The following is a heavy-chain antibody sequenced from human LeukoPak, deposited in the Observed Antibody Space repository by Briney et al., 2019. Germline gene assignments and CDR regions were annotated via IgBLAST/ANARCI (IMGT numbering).Heavy chain of an antibody. Sequence: GGSLRLSCAASGFIFSAYSMDWVRQAPGKGLEWASFISSTARNIHYADSVKGRFTISRDNAENSLYLQLNSLRAEDTGIYYCARQGPTGDFDNWGQGTLVTVSS. CDR3: ARQGPTGDFDN. J-gene: IGHJ4*02. CDR2: ISSTARNI. V-gene: IGHV3-21*04. D-gene: IGHD3-10*01. CDR1: GFIFSAYS.